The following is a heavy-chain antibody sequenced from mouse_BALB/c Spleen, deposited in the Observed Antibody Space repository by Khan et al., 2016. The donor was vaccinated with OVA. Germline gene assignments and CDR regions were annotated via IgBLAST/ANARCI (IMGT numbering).Heavy chain of an antibody. CDR1: GFTFSTYG. V-gene: IGHV5-6*01. J-gene: IGHJ3*01. D-gene: IGHD1-1*01. Sequence: EVELVESGGDLVKPGGSLKLSCAASGFTFSTYGMSWVRQAPEKRLEWVATVSTGGSYTYYPDSVKGRFTFSRDNAKNTLYLQMSGLRSEDTAVFYCTRLAYYYDSEGFAYWGQGTLVTVSA. CDR2: VSTGGSYT. CDR3: TRLAYYYDSEGFAY.